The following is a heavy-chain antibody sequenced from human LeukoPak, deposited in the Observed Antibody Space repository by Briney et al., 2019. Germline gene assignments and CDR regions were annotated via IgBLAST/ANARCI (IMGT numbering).Heavy chain of an antibody. J-gene: IGHJ4*02. CDR1: GYTFTSYD. V-gene: IGHV1-8*01. CDR3: AGVEGFWSGYSIDY. CDR2: MNPNSGNT. D-gene: IGHD3-3*01. Sequence: ASVTVSCKASGYTFTSYDINWVRQATGQGLEWMGWMNPNSGNTGYAQKFQGRVTMTRNTSISTAYMELSSLRSEDTAVYYCAGVEGFWSGYSIDYWGQGTLVTVSP.